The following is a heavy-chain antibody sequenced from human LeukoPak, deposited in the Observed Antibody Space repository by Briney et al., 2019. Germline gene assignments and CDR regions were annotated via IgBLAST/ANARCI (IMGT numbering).Heavy chain of an antibody. CDR3: ATESIGASGQFDY. Sequence: GGSLRLSCAASGFTFSSYWMHWVRQAPGKGLVRVSRINSDGSSTSYADSVKGRFTISRDNAKNTLYLQMNSLRAEDTAVYYCATESIGASGQFDYWGQGTLVTVSS. D-gene: IGHD5-12*01. CDR1: GFTFSSYW. V-gene: IGHV3-74*01. CDR2: INSDGSST. J-gene: IGHJ4*02.